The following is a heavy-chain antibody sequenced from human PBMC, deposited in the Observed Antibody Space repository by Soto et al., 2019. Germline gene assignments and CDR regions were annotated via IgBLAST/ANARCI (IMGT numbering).Heavy chain of an antibody. J-gene: IGHJ3*02. CDR1: GGSISSSSYY. CDR3: ATYSSSSPDAFDI. Sequence: QLQLQESGPGLVKPSETLSLTCTVSGGSISSSSYYWGWIRQPPGKGLEWIGSIYYSGSTYYNPSLKSRVTLSVDTSKNQFSLKLSSVTAADTAVYYCATYSSSSPDAFDIWGQGTMVTVSS. CDR2: IYYSGST. D-gene: IGHD6-6*01. V-gene: IGHV4-39*01.